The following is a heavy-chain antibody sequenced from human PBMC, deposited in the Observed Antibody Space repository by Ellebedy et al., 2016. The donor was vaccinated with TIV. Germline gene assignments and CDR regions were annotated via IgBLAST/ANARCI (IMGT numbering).Heavy chain of an antibody. D-gene: IGHD3-22*01. V-gene: IGHV4-59*13. CDR1: GGSINNYY. CDR2: IWHSGIT. J-gene: IGHJ4*02. Sequence: SETLSLXXTASGGSINNYYWSWIRQPPGKGLEWIGFIWHSGITNYNPSLKSRVTMSVDRSKKHFSLSLTSVTAADTAVYYCARVFGEDDYDTSGYFDSWGRGTLVTVSS. CDR3: ARVFGEDDYDTSGYFDS.